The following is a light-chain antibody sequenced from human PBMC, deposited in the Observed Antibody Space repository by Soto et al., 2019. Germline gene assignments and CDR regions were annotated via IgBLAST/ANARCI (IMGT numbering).Light chain of an antibody. CDR2: KAS. CDR1: QSISTW. V-gene: IGKV1-5*03. Sequence: DIQMTQSPSTLSASVGDRVTITCRASQSISTWLAWYQQKPGKAPKVLIYKASSLESGVPSRFSGSGSGTEFTLTIPSLQPDDFATYYCQHYKSSPWTFGQGTKVDIK. J-gene: IGKJ1*01. CDR3: QHYKSSPWT.